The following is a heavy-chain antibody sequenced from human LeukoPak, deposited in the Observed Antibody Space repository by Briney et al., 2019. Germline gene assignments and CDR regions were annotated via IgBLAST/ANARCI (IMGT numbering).Heavy chain of an antibody. CDR1: GGSISSHY. CDR2: IYYSGST. D-gene: IGHD2-21*01. Sequence: SETLSLTCTVSGGSISSHYWSWIRQPPGKGLEWIGYIYYSGSTNYNPSLKSRVTISVDTSKNQFSLKLSSVTAADTAVYYCARVTSILWWGDYYYYMDVWGKGTTVTVSS. J-gene: IGHJ6*03. V-gene: IGHV4-59*11. CDR3: ARVTSILWWGDYYYYMDV.